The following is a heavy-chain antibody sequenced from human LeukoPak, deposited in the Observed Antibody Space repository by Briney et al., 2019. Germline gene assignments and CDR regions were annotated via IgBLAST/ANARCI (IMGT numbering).Heavy chain of an antibody. V-gene: IGHV1-8*01. Sequence: ASVKVSCKASGYTFTSYDINWVRQATGQGLEWMGWMNPNSGNPGYAQKFQGRVTMTRNTSISTAYMELSSLRSEDTAVYYCARTRRPLPINWFDPWGQGTLVTVSS. J-gene: IGHJ5*02. CDR3: ARTRRPLPINWFDP. CDR2: MNPNSGNP. CDR1: GYTFTSYD. D-gene: IGHD1-14*01.